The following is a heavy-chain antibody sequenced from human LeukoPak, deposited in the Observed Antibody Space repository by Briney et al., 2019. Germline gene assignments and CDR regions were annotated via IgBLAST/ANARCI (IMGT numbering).Heavy chain of an antibody. CDR2: INPSGGST. J-gene: IGHJ3*02. Sequence: ASVKVSCKASGYTFTSYYMHWVRQAPGQGLEWMGIINPSGGSTSYAQKFQGRVTMTRDMSTSTVYMELSSLRSEDTAVYYCARVADKGITIFGVVIDDAFDIWGQGTMVTVSS. V-gene: IGHV1-46*01. D-gene: IGHD3-3*01. CDR3: ARVADKGITIFGVVIDDAFDI. CDR1: GYTFTSYY.